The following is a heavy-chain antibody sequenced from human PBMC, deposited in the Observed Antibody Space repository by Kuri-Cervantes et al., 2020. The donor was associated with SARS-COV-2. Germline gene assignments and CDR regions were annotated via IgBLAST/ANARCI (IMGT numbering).Heavy chain of an antibody. Sequence: ASVKVSCKASGYTFTSYGISWVRQAPGQGLEWMGWISAYNGNTNYAQKLQGRVTMTTDTSTSTAYMELRSLRSDDTAVYYCARDGEAQYCSSTSCYFYYGMDVWGQGTTVTVSS. D-gene: IGHD2-2*01. J-gene: IGHJ6*02. CDR2: ISAYNGNT. CDR1: GYTFTSYG. V-gene: IGHV1-18*04. CDR3: ARDGEAQYCSSTSCYFYYGMDV.